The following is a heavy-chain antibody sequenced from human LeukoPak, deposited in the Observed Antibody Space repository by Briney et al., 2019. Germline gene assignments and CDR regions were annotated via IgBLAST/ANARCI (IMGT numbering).Heavy chain of an antibody. CDR3: ARDRSGYYDSSGYYPGYFDN. CDR1: GYTFTSYA. D-gene: IGHD3-22*01. CDR2: INAGNGNT. J-gene: IGHJ4*02. V-gene: IGHV1-3*01. Sequence: ASVKVSCKASGYTFTSYAMHWVRQAPGQRLEWMGWINAGNGNTKYSQKFQGRVTITRDTSASTAYMELSSLRSEDTAVYYCARDRSGYYDSSGYYPGYFDNWGQGTLVTVSS.